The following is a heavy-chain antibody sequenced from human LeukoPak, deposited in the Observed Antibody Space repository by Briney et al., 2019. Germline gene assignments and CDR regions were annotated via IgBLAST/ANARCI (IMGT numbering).Heavy chain of an antibody. CDR3: ARRGLYGDYSWYFDL. CDR2: IWFDGSNI. CDR1: GFTFRTYG. V-gene: IGHV3-33*01. J-gene: IGHJ2*01. Sequence: PGRSLRLSCAASGFTFRTYGMNWVRQAPGKGLEWVADIWFDGSNIHYADSVKGRFTISRDNSENSLDLQMNSLRAEDTAVYYCARRGLYGDYSWYFDLWGRGTLVTVSS. D-gene: IGHD4-17*01.